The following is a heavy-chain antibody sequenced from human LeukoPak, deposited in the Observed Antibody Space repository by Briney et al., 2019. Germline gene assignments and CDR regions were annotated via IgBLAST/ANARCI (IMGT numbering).Heavy chain of an antibody. Sequence: GGSLRLSCAASGFTFSTYAMHWVRQAPGKGLEWLAVLSSDGGNEYYADSVKGRFTISRDNSKSTLYLQMNSLRTEDAAVYYCARVGLIAAVGPFDYWGQGTLVTVSS. D-gene: IGHD6-13*01. J-gene: IGHJ4*02. CDR1: GFTFSTYA. CDR2: LSSDGGNE. V-gene: IGHV3-30*04. CDR3: ARVGLIAAVGPFDY.